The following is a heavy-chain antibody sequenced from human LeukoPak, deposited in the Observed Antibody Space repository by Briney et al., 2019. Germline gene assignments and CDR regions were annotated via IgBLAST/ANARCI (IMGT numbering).Heavy chain of an antibody. J-gene: IGHJ2*01. CDR3: ARRAYYDSSGYSPASGYFDL. Sequence: KPSETLSPTCTVSGGSSFSYYWNWIRQPPGKGLEWIGYIYSNGITTYNPSLRSRGTIPITMSRNHFSLRLTSVTAADTAIYYCARRAYYDSSGYSPASGYFDLWGRGTLVSVSS. CDR1: GGSSFSYY. CDR2: IYSNGIT. V-gene: IGHV4-4*08. D-gene: IGHD3-22*01.